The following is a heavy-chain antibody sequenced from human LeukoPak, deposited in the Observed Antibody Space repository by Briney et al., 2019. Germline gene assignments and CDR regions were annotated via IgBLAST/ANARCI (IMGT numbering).Heavy chain of an antibody. CDR2: ISGSGGST. Sequence: GGSLRLFCAASGFTFSSYAMSWVRQAPGKGLEWVSAISGSGGSTYYADSVKGRFTISRDNSKNTLYLQMNSLRAEDTAVYYCAKDHVVVVTAIRHGYFDYWGQGTLVTVSS. CDR1: GFTFSSYA. CDR3: AKDHVVVVTAIRHGYFDY. V-gene: IGHV3-23*01. J-gene: IGHJ4*02. D-gene: IGHD2-21*02.